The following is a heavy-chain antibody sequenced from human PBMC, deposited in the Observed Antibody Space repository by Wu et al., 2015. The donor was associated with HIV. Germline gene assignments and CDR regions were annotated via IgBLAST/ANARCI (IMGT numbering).Heavy chain of an antibody. J-gene: IGHJ4*02. CDR3: ARDATPITTEFDY. CDR1: GYTFTGYY. Sequence: QIQLIQSGAELKKPGASVKVSCKASGYTFTGYYIHWVRQAPGHGLEWMAWINPSGGATIYAEAFEGRVTVTTDTSMKTVYMELESLTSGDTAMYFCARDATPITTEFDYWGQGTLITVSS. V-gene: IGHV1-2*02. CDR2: INPSGGAT. D-gene: IGHD4-11*01.